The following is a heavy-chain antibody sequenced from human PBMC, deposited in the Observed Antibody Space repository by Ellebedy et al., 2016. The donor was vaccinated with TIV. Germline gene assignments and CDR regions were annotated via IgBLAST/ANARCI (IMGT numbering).Heavy chain of an antibody. CDR1: GFIFGRYR. CDR3: ARDRGDYSISGP. J-gene: IGHJ5*02. Sequence: GESLKISXVASGFIFGRYRMHWVRQAPGNKLVWVSRIKSDGSSTTYADSVKGRFTTSRDNARNTLYLQMNSLRGEDTAVYFYARDRGDYSISGPWGQGTLVTVSS. D-gene: IGHD4-11*01. CDR2: IKSDGSST. V-gene: IGHV3-74*01.